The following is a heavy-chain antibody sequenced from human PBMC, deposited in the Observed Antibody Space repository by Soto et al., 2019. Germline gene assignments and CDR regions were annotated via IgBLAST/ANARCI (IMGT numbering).Heavy chain of an antibody. J-gene: IGHJ3*02. CDR2: INPNSGGT. CDR3: ARGRLTYYDILTGPEDAFDI. CDR1: GYTFTGYY. V-gene: IGHV1-2*04. Sequence: GASVKVSCKASGYTFTGYYMHWVRQAPGQGLEWMGWINPNSGGTNYAQKFQGWVTMTRDTSISTAYMELSRLRSDDTAVYYCARGRLTYYDILTGPEDAFDIWGQGTMVTVSS. D-gene: IGHD3-9*01.